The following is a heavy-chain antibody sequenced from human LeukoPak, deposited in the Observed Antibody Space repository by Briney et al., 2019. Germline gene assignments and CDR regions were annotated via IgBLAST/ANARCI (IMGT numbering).Heavy chain of an antibody. J-gene: IGHJ4*02. CDR3: ARDHLAMIPSFFGEY. CDR1: GFTFTSYG. Sequence: GASVKVSCKASGFTFTSYGFNWVRQAPGQGLEWMGWINANNGNTIYAQILQGRGTMTTDTSTTTVYMELRSLRSDDTAAYYCARDHLAMIPSFFGEYWGQGALVTVSS. CDR2: INANNGNT. D-gene: IGHD5-12*01. V-gene: IGHV1-18*01.